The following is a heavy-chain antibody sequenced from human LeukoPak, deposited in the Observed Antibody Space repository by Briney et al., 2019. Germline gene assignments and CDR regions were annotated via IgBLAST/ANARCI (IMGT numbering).Heavy chain of an antibody. CDR1: VFAPRIFS. CDR3: ARASMAAARIYYYMDV. CDR2: ISTSRRYI. D-gene: IGHD6-6*01. Sequence: GRCLSLSRAPSVFAPRIFSMNGGRHAPGRGLGWGSFISTSRRYIHNTDSAKGRFTISRDNAENSLYLQMNSLRAEDTAVYYCARASMAAARIYYYMDVWGKGTTVTVSS. J-gene: IGHJ6*03. V-gene: IGHV3-21*04.